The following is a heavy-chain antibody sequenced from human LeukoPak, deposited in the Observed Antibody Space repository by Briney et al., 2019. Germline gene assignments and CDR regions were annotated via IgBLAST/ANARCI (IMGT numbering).Heavy chain of an antibody. Sequence: SETLSLTCPVSGGSISSYYWSWIRQPAGKGLEWIGRICTSGSTSYNPSLKSRVTMSVDTSKNQFSLKLSSVTAADTAVYYCARGPNRITMMIGDAFDIWGQGTMVTISS. V-gene: IGHV4-4*07. CDR2: ICTSGST. D-gene: IGHD3-22*01. CDR1: GGSISSYY. J-gene: IGHJ3*02. CDR3: ARGPNRITMMIGDAFDI.